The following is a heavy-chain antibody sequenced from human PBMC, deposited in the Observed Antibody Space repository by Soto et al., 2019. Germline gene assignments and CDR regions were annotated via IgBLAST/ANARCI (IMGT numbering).Heavy chain of an antibody. CDR2: IYSGGST. CDR1: GFTVSSNY. V-gene: IGHV3-53*01. Sequence: GSLRLSCAASGFTVSSNYMSWVRQAPGKGLEWVSVIYSGGSTYYADSVKGRFTISRDNSKNTLYLQMNSLRAEDTAVYYCARAPYSGSHFEYWGQGTLVTVSS. D-gene: IGHD1-26*01. J-gene: IGHJ4*02. CDR3: ARAPYSGSHFEY.